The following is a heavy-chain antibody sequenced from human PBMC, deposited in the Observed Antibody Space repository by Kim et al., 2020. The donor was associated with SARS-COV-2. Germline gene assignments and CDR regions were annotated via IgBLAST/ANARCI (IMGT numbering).Heavy chain of an antibody. Sequence: PSLKSRVTISVDTSKNQFSLKLSSVTAADTAVYYCAEYYYDSSGYYGFDYWGQGTLVTVSS. CDR3: AEYYYDSSGYYGFDY. V-gene: IGHV4-34*01. J-gene: IGHJ4*02. D-gene: IGHD3-22*01.